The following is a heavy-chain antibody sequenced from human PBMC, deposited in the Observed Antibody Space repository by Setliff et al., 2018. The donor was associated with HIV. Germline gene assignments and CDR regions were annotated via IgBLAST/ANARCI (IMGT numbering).Heavy chain of an antibody. CDR2: ITPYNNNS. J-gene: IGHJ6*03. D-gene: IGHD3-3*01. V-gene: IGHV1-18*01. CDR1: GYTFSTYG. Sequence: ASVKVSCKASGYTFSTYGISWVRQAPGQGLEWMGWITPYNNNSQYTQHLQGRVTMTTDTYTSTAYMDLRSLRSDDTAVYYCARLIKHYDFWSGYYGAYYYYMDVWGTGTTVTVSS. CDR3: ARLIKHYDFWSGYYGAYYYYMDV.